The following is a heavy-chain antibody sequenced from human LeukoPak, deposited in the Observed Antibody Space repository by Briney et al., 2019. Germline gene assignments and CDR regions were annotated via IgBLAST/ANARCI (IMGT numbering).Heavy chain of an antibody. CDR2: IYYSEST. J-gene: IGHJ4*02. V-gene: IGHV4-59*06. Sequence: PSETLSLTCTVSGGSISSYYWSWIRQHPGKGLEWIGYIYYSESTYYNPSLKSRVSTSVDTSKNQFSLRLSSVTAADTAVYYCARGSDFWSADYWGQGTLVTVSS. D-gene: IGHD3-3*01. CDR1: GGSISSYY. CDR3: ARGSDFWSADY.